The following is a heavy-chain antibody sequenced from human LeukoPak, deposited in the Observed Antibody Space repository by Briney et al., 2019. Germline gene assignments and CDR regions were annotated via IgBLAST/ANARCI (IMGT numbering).Heavy chain of an antibody. CDR1: GYSFTSYW. CDR2: IYPGDSDT. CDR3: ARRYPLYSSSWYNEGGGYYYYGMDV. J-gene: IGHJ6*02. V-gene: IGHV5-51*01. Sequence: GESLKISCKGSGYSFTSYWIGWVRQMPGKGLEWMGIIYPGDSDTIYSPSFQGQVTISADKSISTAYLQWSSLKASDTAMYYCARRYPLYSSSWYNEGGGYYYYGMDVWGQGTTVTVSS. D-gene: IGHD6-13*01.